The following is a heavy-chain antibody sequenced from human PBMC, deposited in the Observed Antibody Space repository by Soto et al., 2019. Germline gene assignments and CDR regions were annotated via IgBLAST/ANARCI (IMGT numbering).Heavy chain of an antibody. CDR3: ARGGEQWLVQDWFDP. V-gene: IGHV1-69*12. J-gene: IGHJ5*02. Sequence: QVQLVQSGAEVKKPGSSVKVSCKASGGTFSSYAISWVRQAPGQGLEWMGGIIPIFGTANYAQKFQGRVKITADESTSTAYMELSSLRSEDTDVYYCARGGEQWLVQDWFDPWGQGTLVTVSS. D-gene: IGHD6-19*01. CDR2: IIPIFGTA. CDR1: GGTFSSYA.